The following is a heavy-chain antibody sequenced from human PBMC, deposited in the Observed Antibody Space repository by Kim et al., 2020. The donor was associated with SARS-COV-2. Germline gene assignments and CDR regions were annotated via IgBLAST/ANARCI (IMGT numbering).Heavy chain of an antibody. V-gene: IGHV4-34*01. J-gene: IGHJ2*01. D-gene: IGHD2-15*01. CDR3: ARKEYGGTGWYFDL. Sequence: NQTLKSRVTITVDTSKNPFYLKLSSVTAADTAVYYCARKEYGGTGWYFDLWGRGTLVTVSS.